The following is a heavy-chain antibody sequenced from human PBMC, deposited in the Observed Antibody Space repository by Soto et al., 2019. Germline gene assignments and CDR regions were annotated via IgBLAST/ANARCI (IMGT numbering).Heavy chain of an antibody. CDR3: AKDTYYHDSTGYYVFDY. J-gene: IGHJ4*02. CDR1: GSTFSSYG. V-gene: IGHV3-30*18. Sequence: QVQQVESGGGVIQPGRSLRLSCAASGSTFSSYGMHWVRQAPGKGLEWVAVTSYDGSNEHYADSVKGRFTISRDNSKNTLYLQMNSLRAEDTAVYYCAKDTYYHDSTGYYVFDYWGQGTLVTVSS. D-gene: IGHD3-22*01. CDR2: TSYDGSNE.